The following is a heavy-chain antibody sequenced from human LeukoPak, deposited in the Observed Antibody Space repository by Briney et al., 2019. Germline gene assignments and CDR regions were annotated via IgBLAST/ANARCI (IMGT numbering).Heavy chain of an antibody. CDR1: GFTFSSYA. Sequence: GGSLRLSCAASGFTFSSYAISWVRQAAGKGREWVSAISGSGGSTYYAHSVKGRFTISRDNSKNTLYLQMNSLRAEDTAVYYCAKGTDRTPEKRGFDYWGQGTLVSVSS. CDR3: AKGTDRTPEKRGFDY. D-gene: IGHD3-22*01. CDR2: ISGSGGST. J-gene: IGHJ4*02. V-gene: IGHV3-23*01.